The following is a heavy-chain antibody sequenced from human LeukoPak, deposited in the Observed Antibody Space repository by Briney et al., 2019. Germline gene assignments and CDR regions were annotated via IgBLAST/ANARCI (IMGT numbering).Heavy chain of an antibody. CDR2: MNPNSGNT. J-gene: IGHJ4*02. CDR1: GYTFTSYD. V-gene: IGHV1-8*01. CDR3: AKDYDFWSGYYLIYFDY. D-gene: IGHD3-3*01. Sequence: ASVKVSCKASGYTFTSYDINWVRQATGQGLEWMGWMNPNSGNTGYAQKFQGRVTMTRNTSISTAYMELSSLRSEDTAVYYCAKDYDFWSGYYLIYFDYWGQGTLVTVSS.